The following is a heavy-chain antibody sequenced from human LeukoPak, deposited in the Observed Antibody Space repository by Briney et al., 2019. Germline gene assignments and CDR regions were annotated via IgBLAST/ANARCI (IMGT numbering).Heavy chain of an antibody. CDR3: ARDGYGTLAFDI. Sequence: PGGSLRLSCAASGFTFSSYAMNWVRQAPGKGLEWVSATGSTGVSTFYADSVKGRFTISRDNSKNTLYLQMNSLRAEDTAVYYCARDGYGTLAFDIWGQGTMVTVSS. CDR2: TGSTGVST. V-gene: IGHV3-23*01. CDR1: GFTFSSYA. J-gene: IGHJ3*02. D-gene: IGHD5-18*01.